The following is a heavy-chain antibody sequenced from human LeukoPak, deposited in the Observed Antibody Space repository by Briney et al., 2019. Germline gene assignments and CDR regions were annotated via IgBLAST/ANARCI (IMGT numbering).Heavy chain of an antibody. CDR1: GYTFTDFY. Sequence: ASVKVSCKTSGYTFTDFYMHWVRQAPGQGLEWMGWVNLNSGGTNFAQKFQGRVSMTRDTSISTAYMQPSRLRFDDTAVYYCARSPHILTGENFDYWGQGTLLTVSS. V-gene: IGHV1-2*02. CDR3: ARSPHILTGENFDY. D-gene: IGHD3-9*01. J-gene: IGHJ4*02. CDR2: VNLNSGGT.